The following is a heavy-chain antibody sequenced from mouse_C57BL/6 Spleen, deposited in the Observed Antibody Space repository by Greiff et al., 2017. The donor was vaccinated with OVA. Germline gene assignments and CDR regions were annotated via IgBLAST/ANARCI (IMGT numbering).Heavy chain of an antibody. CDR2: VYPYNGGT. CDR3: AVTVVATPYWYFDV. D-gene: IGHD1-1*01. CDR1: GFTFTDYY. J-gene: IGHJ1*03. Sequence: EVQLQQSGPVLVKPGPSVKISCKASGFTFTDYYMHWVKQSHGKSLEGIGLVYPYNGGTSYNQKFKGKATLTVDTSSRTAYMELNSLTSEDSAVYYCAVTVVATPYWYFDVWGTGTTVTVSS. V-gene: IGHV1-36*01.